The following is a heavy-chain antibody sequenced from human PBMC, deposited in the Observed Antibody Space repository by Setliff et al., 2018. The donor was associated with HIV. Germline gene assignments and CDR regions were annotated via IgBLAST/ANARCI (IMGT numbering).Heavy chain of an antibody. D-gene: IGHD3-10*01. J-gene: IGHJ5*02. CDR3: ARLGDYGSGGWFDP. CDR2: IYHTGST. V-gene: IGHV4-38-2*01. CDR1: GYSISSGYY. Sequence: LSLTCAVSGYSISSGYYWGWIRQPPGKGLEWIGSIYHTGSTYYNPSLKSRVTISVDTSKNQFSLKLSSVTAADTAVYYCARLGDYGSGGWFDPWGQGTLVTVSS.